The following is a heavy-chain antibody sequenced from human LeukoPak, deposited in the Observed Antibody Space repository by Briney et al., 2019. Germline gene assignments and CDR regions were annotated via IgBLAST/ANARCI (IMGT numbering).Heavy chain of an antibody. CDR3: ARSIAVAGTLSDY. V-gene: IGHV3-48*03. D-gene: IGHD6-19*01. Sequence: GGSLRLSCAASGFTFSSYEMNWVRQAPGKGLEWVSYISSSGSTIYYADSVKGRFTISRDNAKNSLYLQMNSLRAEDTAVYYCARSIAVAGTLSDYWGQGTLVTVSS. J-gene: IGHJ4*02. CDR2: ISSSGSTI. CDR1: GFTFSSYE.